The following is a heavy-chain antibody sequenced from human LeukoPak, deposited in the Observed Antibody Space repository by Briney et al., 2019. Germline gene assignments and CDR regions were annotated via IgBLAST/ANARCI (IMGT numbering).Heavy chain of an antibody. CDR3: ARDPAANRYFDS. Sequence: SETLSLTCTVSGGSISSYHWSWIRQPPGKGLEWIGCISDSGSTTHNPSLKSRVTISVDTSKNQFSLKLNSVTAAGTAVYYCARDPAANRYFDSWGRGTLVTVSS. CDR1: GGSISSYH. D-gene: IGHD3-16*02. CDR2: ISDSGST. V-gene: IGHV4-59*01. J-gene: IGHJ4*02.